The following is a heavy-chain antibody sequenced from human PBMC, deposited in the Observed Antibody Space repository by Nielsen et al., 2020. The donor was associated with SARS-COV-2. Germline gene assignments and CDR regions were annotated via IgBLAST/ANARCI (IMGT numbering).Heavy chain of an antibody. CDR1: GFTFDDYA. V-gene: IGHV3-9*01. D-gene: IGHD5-12*01. J-gene: IGHJ4*02. CDR3: AKVGGYDYRIDY. Sequence: GGSLRLSCAASGFTFDDYAMHWVRQAPGKGLEWVSGISWNSGSIGYADSVKGRFTISRDNAKNSLYLQMNSLRAEDTALYYCAKVGGYDYRIDYWGQGTLVTVSS. CDR2: ISWNSGSI.